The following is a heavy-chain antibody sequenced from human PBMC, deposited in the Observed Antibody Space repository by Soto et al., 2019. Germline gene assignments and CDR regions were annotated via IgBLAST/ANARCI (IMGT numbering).Heavy chain of an antibody. V-gene: IGHV3-23*01. J-gene: IGHJ4*02. CDR1: GFTFSSYA. CDR3: AKGTTMVRGVVRPVDY. D-gene: IGHD3-10*01. Sequence: EVQLLESGGGLVQPGGSLRLSCAASGFTFSSYAMSLVRQAPGKGLEWVSAISGSGGSTYYADSVKGRFTISRDNSQNKLYLQMNSLRAEDTAVYYCAKGTTMVRGVVRPVDYWGQGTLVTVSS. CDR2: ISGSGGST.